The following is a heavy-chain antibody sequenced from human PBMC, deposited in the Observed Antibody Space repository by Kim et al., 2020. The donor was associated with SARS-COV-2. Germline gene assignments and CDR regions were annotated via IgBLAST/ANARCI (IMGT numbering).Heavy chain of an antibody. V-gene: IGHV4-39*01. D-gene: IGHD4-17*01. CDR2: IYYSGNT. CDR3: ARHVGDYVIFDY. Sequence: SETLSLTCAVSGGSISISSYYWGWIRQPPGKGLVWVGSIYYSGNTYYNPSLKSRVTMSVDTSKNRFSLKLSSMTAADTAVYYCARHVGDYVIFDYWGQGTLVTVSS. J-gene: IGHJ4*02. CDR1: GGSISISSYY.